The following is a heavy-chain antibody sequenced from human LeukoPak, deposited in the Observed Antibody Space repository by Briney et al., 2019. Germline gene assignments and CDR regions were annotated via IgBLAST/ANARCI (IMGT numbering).Heavy chain of an antibody. CDR3: ARVKYYDFWSGYYYYYYGMDV. CDR1: GGSISSYY. Sequence: PSETLSLTCTVSGGSISSYYWSWIRQPPGKGLEWIGYIYYSGSTNYNPSLKSRVTISVDTSKNQFSLKLSSVTAADTAAYYCARVKYYDFWSGYYYYYYGMDVWGQGTTVTVSS. V-gene: IGHV4-59*01. J-gene: IGHJ6*02. D-gene: IGHD3-3*01. CDR2: IYYSGST.